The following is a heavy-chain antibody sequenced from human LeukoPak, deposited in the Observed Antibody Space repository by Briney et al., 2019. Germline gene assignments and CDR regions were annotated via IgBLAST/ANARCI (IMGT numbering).Heavy chain of an antibody. CDR1: GFTFSNYW. J-gene: IGHJ5*02. V-gene: IGHV3-9*01. CDR3: AKGLSASGGLDP. Sequence: PGGSLRLSCTDSGFTFSNYWMSWVRQAPGKGLEWVSGINWNRGSIGYADSVKGRFTISRDNAKNSLHLQMNSLRIEDTALYYCAKGLSASGGLDPWGQGTLVTVSS. CDR2: INWNRGSI. D-gene: IGHD6-19*01.